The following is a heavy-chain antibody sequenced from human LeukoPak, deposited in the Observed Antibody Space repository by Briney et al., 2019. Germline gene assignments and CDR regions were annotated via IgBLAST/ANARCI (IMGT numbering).Heavy chain of an antibody. CDR1: GASISNYY. V-gene: IGHV4-59*01. J-gene: IGHJ4*02. CDR3: ARGRIPNF. CDR2: FYFSGGT. D-gene: IGHD2-15*01. Sequence: SETLSLTCSVSGASISNYYWSWIRQPPGKGLEWIGYFYFSGGTNYSPSLKSRVTISVDTSNNQFSLSLRSVTAADTAIYYCARGRIPNFWGQGTLVTVSS.